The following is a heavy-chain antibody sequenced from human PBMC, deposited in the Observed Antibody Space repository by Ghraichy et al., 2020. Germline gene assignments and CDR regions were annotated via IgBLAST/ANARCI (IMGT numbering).Heavy chain of an antibody. J-gene: IGHJ6*02. CDR3: ARGSRVVRFYYYDGMDV. Sequence: GESLNISCVGSGFTFSGYSMNWVRQSPGKGLEWVSYITSSSRTISYADSVKGRFTISRDNAQNSLYLQMNSLRDEDTAVYYRARGSRVVRFYYYDGMDVWGQGTTVTVSS. CDR1: GFTFSGYS. CDR2: ITSSSRTI. V-gene: IGHV3-48*02. D-gene: IGHD4-23*01.